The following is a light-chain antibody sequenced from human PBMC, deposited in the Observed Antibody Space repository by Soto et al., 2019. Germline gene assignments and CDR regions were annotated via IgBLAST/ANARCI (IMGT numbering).Light chain of an antibody. CDR3: QQLNSYPLT. Sequence: IQLTQSPSSLSASVGDRVTITCRASQGISSYLAWYQEKPGKAPKLLISAASTLRSGVPSRFSGSGSETDFTLTISSLQPEDFATYYCQQLNSYPLTFGGGNKVDIK. V-gene: IGKV1-9*01. J-gene: IGKJ4*01. CDR1: QGISSY. CDR2: AAS.